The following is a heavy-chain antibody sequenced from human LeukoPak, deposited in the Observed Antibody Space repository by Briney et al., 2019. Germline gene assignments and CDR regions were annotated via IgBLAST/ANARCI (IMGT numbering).Heavy chain of an antibody. CDR2: IYSDGTT. V-gene: IGHV3-66*04. CDR3: AKHRGDV. Sequence: LSLTCTVSGGSISSGSYYWNWVRQAPGKGLEWVSIIYSDGTTYYADSVKGRFTISRDNSKNTLYLQMNSLRAEDTAMYYCAKHRGDVWGQGTTVTVSS. D-gene: IGHD3-10*01. CDR1: GGSISSGSYY. J-gene: IGHJ6*02.